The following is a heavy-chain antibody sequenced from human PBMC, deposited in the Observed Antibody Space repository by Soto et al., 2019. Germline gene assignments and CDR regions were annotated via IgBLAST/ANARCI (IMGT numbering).Heavy chain of an antibody. CDR1: GFTFSSYS. J-gene: IGHJ3*02. V-gene: IGHV3-21*01. Sequence: GGSLRLSCAASGFTFSSYSMNWVRQAPGKGLEWVSSISSSSSYIYYADSVKGRFTISRDNAKNSLYLQMNSLRAEDTAVYYCASGETGDNACDIWGQGTMVTVSS. D-gene: IGHD7-27*01. CDR3: ASGETGDNACDI. CDR2: ISSSSSYI.